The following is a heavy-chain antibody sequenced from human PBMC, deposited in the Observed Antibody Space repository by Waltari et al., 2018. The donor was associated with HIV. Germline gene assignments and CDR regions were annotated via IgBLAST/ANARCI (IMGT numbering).Heavy chain of an antibody. J-gene: IGHJ4*02. CDR3: ARGKKQWPDY. Sequence: QVQLVQSGSELKKPGASVKVSCKPSGYTFTNHPVNWVRQAPGQGLEWMGWINTKTGIPTYAQDFTGRFVFSLDTSVTTAYLQINNLKPEDTSLYFCARGKKQWPDYWGQGTLVTVSS. V-gene: IGHV7-4-1*02. CDR1: GYTFTNHP. D-gene: IGHD6-19*01. CDR2: INTKTGIP.